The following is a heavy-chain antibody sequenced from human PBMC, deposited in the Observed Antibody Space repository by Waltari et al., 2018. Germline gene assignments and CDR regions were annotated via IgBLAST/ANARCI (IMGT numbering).Heavy chain of an antibody. CDR3: AKEGSGYSYADY. J-gene: IGHJ4*02. CDR1: GFTFSSYA. Sequence: EVQLLESGGGLVQPGGSLRLSCAASGFTFSSYAMSWVRQAPGKGLEWVSAVSGSGGSTYYANSVKGWFTISRDNAKNTLYLQMNSLRAEDTAVYYCAKEGSGYSYADYWGQGTLVTVSS. V-gene: IGHV3-23*01. CDR2: VSGSGGST. D-gene: IGHD5-18*01.